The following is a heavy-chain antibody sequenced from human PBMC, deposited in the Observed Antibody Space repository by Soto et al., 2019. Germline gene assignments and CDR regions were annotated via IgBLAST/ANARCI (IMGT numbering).Heavy chain of an antibody. CDR3: ARWDGVHYDGNGYLGRH. CDR2: IKSDGSGT. J-gene: IGHJ4*02. Sequence: EVQLVESGGGLVQPGESLTLSCAASGFTFSSYWMHWVRQAPGKGLVWVSRIKSDGSGTYYADSVKGRLTISRDNDRNTLYLQMNSLRVEDTAVYFCARWDGVHYDGNGYLGRHWGQGTLVTVSS. D-gene: IGHD3-22*01. V-gene: IGHV3-74*01. CDR1: GFTFSSYW.